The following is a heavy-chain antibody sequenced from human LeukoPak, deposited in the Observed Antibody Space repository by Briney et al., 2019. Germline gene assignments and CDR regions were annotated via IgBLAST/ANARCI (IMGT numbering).Heavy chain of an antibody. CDR3: ARSGGSWRRGNYGMDV. CDR1: GGSISSYY. J-gene: IGHJ6*02. V-gene: IGHV4-59*12. Sequence: PSETLSLTCTVSGGSISSYYWSWIRQPPGKGLEWIGYIYYSGSTNYNPSLKSRVTISVDTSKNQFSLKLGSVTAADTAAYYCARSGGSWRRGNYGMDVWGQGTTVTVSS. D-gene: IGHD2-15*01. CDR2: IYYSGST.